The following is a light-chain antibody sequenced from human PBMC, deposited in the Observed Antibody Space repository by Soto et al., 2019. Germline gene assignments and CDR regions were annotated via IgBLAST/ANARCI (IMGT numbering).Light chain of an antibody. CDR3: SSYTSSSTLDV. CDR2: EVS. J-gene: IGLJ1*01. V-gene: IGLV2-14*01. Sequence: QSALTQPPSASGSPGQSVTISCTGTSSDVGGYNLVSWYQQHPGKAPKLMIYEVSNRPSGVSNRFSGSKSGNTASLTISGLQAEDEADYYCSSYTSSSTLDVFGTGTKLTVL. CDR1: SSDVGGYNL.